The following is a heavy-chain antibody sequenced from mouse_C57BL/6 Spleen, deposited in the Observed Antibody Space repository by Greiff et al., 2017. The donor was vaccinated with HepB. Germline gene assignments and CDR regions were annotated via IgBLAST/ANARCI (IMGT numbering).Heavy chain of an antibody. CDR1: GNTFTSYW. Sequence: QVQLQQPGAELVMPGASVKLSCKASGNTFTSYWMHWVKQRPGQGLEWIGEIDPSDSYTNYNQKFKGKSTLTVDKSSSSPYMQLSSLTSEDSAVYYCARRGTTMRYFDYWGQGTTLTVSS. CDR2: IDPSDSYT. V-gene: IGHV1-69*01. CDR3: ARRGTTMRYFDY. D-gene: IGHD2-1*01. J-gene: IGHJ2*01.